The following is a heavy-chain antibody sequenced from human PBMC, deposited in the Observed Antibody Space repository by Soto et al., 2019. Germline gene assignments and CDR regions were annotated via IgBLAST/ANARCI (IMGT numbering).Heavy chain of an antibody. J-gene: IGHJ6*02. CDR2: INAGNGNT. V-gene: IGHV1-3*01. CDR1: GYTFTSYA. CDR3: ARAYCTNGVCYYYGMDV. Sequence: GASVKVSCKASGYTFTSYAMHWVRQAPGQRFEWMGWINAGNGNTIYSQKFQGRVTITRDTSASTAYMELSSLRSEDTAVYYCARAYCTNGVCYYYGMDVWGQGTTVTVSS. D-gene: IGHD2-8*01.